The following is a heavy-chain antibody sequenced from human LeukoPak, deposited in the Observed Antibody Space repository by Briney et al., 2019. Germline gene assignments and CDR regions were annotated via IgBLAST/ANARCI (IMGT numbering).Heavy chain of an antibody. D-gene: IGHD3-3*01. Sequence: GGSLRLSCAVSGFTFSSYWMIWVCQTPGKGLEWVANINRDGRERHYVDSVEGRFTISRDNAKNSLYLQMSSLRAEDTAVYYCAKGSGFSYYYYYMDVWGKGTTVTVSS. CDR1: GFTFSSYW. J-gene: IGHJ6*03. CDR2: INRDGRER. V-gene: IGHV3-7*03. CDR3: AKGSGFSYYYYYMDV.